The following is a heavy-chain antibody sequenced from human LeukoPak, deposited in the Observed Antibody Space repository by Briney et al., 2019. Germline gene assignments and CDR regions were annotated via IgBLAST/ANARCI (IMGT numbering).Heavy chain of an antibody. CDR1: GYTFTSYY. D-gene: IGHD6-6*01. V-gene: IGHV1-46*01. Sequence: ASVKVSCKASGYTFTSYYMHWVRQAPGQGLEWMGIINPSGGSTSYAQKFQGRVTMTRDMSTSTVYMELSSLRSEDTAVYYCARDPRDSSSTRDYYYYYYMDVWGKGTTVTVSS. CDR3: ARDPRDSSSTRDYYYYYYMDV. J-gene: IGHJ6*03. CDR2: INPSGGST.